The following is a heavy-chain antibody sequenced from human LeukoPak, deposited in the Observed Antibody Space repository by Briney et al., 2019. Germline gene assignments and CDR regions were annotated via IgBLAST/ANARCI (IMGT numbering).Heavy chain of an antibody. CDR3: ARQSRDGSKTRGYYFDS. V-gene: IGHV5-51*01. D-gene: IGHD3-10*01. CDR1: GYIFTNYW. CDR2: IYPADSDT. J-gene: IGHJ4*02. Sequence: GESLKISCQVSGYIFTNYWIGWVRQMPGKGLESMGIIYPADSDTIYSPSFEGQVTISADKSIDTVYLQWSSLKASDTATYYCARQSRDGSKTRGYYFDSWGQGTLVTVSS.